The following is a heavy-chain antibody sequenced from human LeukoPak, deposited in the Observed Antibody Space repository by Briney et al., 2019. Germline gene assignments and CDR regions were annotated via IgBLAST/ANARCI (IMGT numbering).Heavy chain of an antibody. Sequence: GGSLRLSCAASGFTFSNAWMSWVRQAPGKGLEWVSAISGSGGSTYYADSVKGRFTISRDNSKNTLYLQMNSLRAEDTAVYYCAKPLGYNWGSPFDYWGQGTLVTVSS. D-gene: IGHD7-27*01. CDR2: ISGSGGST. CDR3: AKPLGYNWGSPFDY. CDR1: GFTFSNAW. J-gene: IGHJ4*02. V-gene: IGHV3-23*01.